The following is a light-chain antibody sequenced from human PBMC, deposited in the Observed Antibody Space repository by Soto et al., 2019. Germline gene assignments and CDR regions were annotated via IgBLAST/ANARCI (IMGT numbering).Light chain of an antibody. Sequence: SYALTQPPSVSVAPGQTASIACGGNKIGSKGVHWYQQKSGQAPVLVVYDDTDRPSGIPERFSGSKSGNTATLTISSVEAGDEADYFCQVWDGSSDHYVFGTGTKVTVL. CDR2: DDT. CDR3: QVWDGSSDHYV. CDR1: KIGSKG. J-gene: IGLJ1*01. V-gene: IGLV3-21*02.